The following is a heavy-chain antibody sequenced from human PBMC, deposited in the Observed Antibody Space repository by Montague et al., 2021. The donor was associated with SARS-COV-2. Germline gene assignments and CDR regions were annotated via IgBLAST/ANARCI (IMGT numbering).Heavy chain of an antibody. CDR3: VRGRRGNVFPFSPGAFDF. J-gene: IGHJ3*01. Sequence: SETLSLTCTVSGGSISNRNYYWGWVRQPPGKGLEWIGSMDYVGNPFYNSPLRSRVAISLDTSKSQLSLRLRSVTTTDTAVFYCVRGRRGNVFPFSPGAFDFWGQGTTVTVSS. D-gene: IGHD3-10*01. CDR2: MDYVGNP. CDR1: GGSISNRNYY. V-gene: IGHV4-39*01.